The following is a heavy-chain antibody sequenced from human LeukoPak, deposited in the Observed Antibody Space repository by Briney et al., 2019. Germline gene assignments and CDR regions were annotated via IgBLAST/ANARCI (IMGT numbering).Heavy chain of an antibody. Sequence: ASVKVSCKVSGYTLTELSMHWVRQAPGKGLEWMGGFDPEDGETIYAQKFQGRVTMTEDTSTDTAYMELSSLRSEDTAVYYCATAGMVRGVIIRLNWFDPWGQGILVTVSS. CDR1: GYTLTELS. V-gene: IGHV1-24*01. CDR3: ATAGMVRGVIIRLNWFDP. CDR2: FDPEDGET. D-gene: IGHD3-10*01. J-gene: IGHJ5*02.